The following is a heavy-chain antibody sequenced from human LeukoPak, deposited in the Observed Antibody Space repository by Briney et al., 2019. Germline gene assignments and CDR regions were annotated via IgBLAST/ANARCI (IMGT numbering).Heavy chain of an antibody. CDR1: GFTFSDYG. CDR3: ARLGIVGATLQFDY. D-gene: IGHD1-26*01. J-gene: IGHJ4*02. CDR2: ISYDGNNT. Sequence: PGGSLRLSCAASGFTFSDYGIHWVRQAPGKGLEWVSVISYDGNNTYYADSVKGRFTISRDNSKNTLYLQMNGLRAEDTAVYYCARLGIVGATLQFDYWGQGTLVTVSS. V-gene: IGHV3-30*03.